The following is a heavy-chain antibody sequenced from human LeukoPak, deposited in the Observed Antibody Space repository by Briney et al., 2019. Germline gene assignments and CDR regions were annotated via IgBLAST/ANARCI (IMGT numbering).Heavy chain of an antibody. D-gene: IGHD4-17*01. J-gene: IGHJ6*03. Sequence: ASVKVSCKASGYTFTSYYMHWVRQAPGQGLEWMGIINPSGGSTSYAQKFQGRVTMTRDTSTSTVYMELSSLRSEDTAVYYCARAGNYGDVSSYYYYMDVWDKGTTVTVSS. CDR3: ARAGNYGDVSSYYYYMDV. CDR2: INPSGGST. CDR1: GYTFTSYY. V-gene: IGHV1-46*01.